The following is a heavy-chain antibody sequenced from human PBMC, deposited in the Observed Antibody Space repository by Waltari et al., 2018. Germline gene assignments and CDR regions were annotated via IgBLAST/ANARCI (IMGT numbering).Heavy chain of an antibody. CDR1: GYTFTGYY. CDR3: TRDKLDYYNGMDV. Sequence: QVQLVQSGAEVKKPGASVKVSCTASGYTFTGYYMHWVRQAPGQGLEWMGWINPNRGGTNYAQKFQGRVTMTRDTSTSTVYMELRSLRSEDTAVYYCTRDKLDYYNGMDVWGQGTTVTVSS. J-gene: IGHJ6*02. D-gene: IGHD3-3*02. V-gene: IGHV1-2*02. CDR2: INPNRGGT.